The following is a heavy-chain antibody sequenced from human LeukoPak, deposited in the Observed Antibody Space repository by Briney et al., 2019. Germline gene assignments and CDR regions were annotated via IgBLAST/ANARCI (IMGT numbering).Heavy chain of an antibody. J-gene: IGHJ3*02. CDR2: IYPGDSDT. CDR3: ARLAYCGGDCYSAFDI. V-gene: IGHV5-51*01. D-gene: IGHD2-21*02. Sequence: GESLEISCKGSGYRFPSYWLGWVRPVPGKGLEWVGIIYPGDSDTRYSPSFQGQVTISADKSISTAYLQWSSLKASDTAMYYCARLAYCGGDCYSAFDIWGQGTMVTVSS. CDR1: GYRFPSYW.